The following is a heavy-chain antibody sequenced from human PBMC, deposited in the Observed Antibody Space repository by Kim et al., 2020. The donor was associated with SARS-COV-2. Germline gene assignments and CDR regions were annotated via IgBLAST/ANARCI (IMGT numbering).Heavy chain of an antibody. J-gene: IGHJ5*02. Sequence: SETLSLTCTVSGGSISSGSYYWSWIRQPAGKGLEWIGRIYTSGSTNYNPSLKSRVTISVDTSKNQFSLKLSSVTAADTAVYYCARNQQPLDFNWFDPWGQGTLVTVSS. CDR3: ARNQQPLDFNWFDP. V-gene: IGHV4-61*02. CDR2: IYTSGST. CDR1: GGSISSGSYY. D-gene: IGHD6-13*01.